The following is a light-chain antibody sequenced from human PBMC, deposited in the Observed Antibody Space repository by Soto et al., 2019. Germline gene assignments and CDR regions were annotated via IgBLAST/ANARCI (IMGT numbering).Light chain of an antibody. J-gene: IGKJ2*01. CDR3: QHYNHYPYT. V-gene: IGKV3-15*01. CDR1: QTIDNT. Sequence: EIVLTESPGTLFLSPGERATLSCRASQTIDNTLAWYQRKPGQAPRLLIYDASTRATGVPARFSGSGSGTDFTLTISSLQSEDFAVYDCQHYNHYPYTFGQGIK. CDR2: DAS.